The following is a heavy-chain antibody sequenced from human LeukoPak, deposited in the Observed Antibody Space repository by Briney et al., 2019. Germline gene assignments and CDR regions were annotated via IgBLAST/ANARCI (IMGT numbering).Heavy chain of an antibody. CDR2: MNPNSGNT. CDR3: ARDYALEGSGWYDY. D-gene: IGHD6-19*01. V-gene: IGHV1-8*03. Sequence: ASVKVSCKASGYTFTSYDINWVRQATGQGLEWMGWMNPNSGNTGYAQKFQGRVTITRNTSISTAYMELNSLRAEDTAVYYCARDYALEGSGWYDYWGQGTLVTVSS. J-gene: IGHJ4*02. CDR1: GYTFTSYD.